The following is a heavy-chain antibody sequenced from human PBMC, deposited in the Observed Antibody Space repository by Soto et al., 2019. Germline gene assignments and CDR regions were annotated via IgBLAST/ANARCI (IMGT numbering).Heavy chain of an antibody. CDR3: AKDIAAAGIIDYYYYGMDV. D-gene: IGHD6-13*01. V-gene: IGHV3-9*01. J-gene: IGHJ6*02. Sequence: GGSLRLSCAASGFTFDDYAMHWVRQAPGKGLEWVSGISWNSGSIGYADSVKGRFTISRDNAKNSLYLQMNSLRAEDTALYYCAKDIAAAGIIDYYYYGMDVWGQGTTVTVSS. CDR1: GFTFDDYA. CDR2: ISWNSGSI.